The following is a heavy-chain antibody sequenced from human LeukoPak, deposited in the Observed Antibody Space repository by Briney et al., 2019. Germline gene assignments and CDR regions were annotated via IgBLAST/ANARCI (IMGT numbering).Heavy chain of an antibody. Sequence: GASVKVSCKASGYTFTSYDINWVRQATGQGLEWMGWMNPNSGNTGYAQKFQGRVTMTRNTSISTAYMELSSLRSEDTAVYYCARVQRYGGNPGFDYWGQGTLVTVSS. CDR3: ARVQRYGGNPGFDY. J-gene: IGHJ4*02. V-gene: IGHV1-8*01. CDR1: GYTFTSYD. D-gene: IGHD4-23*01. CDR2: MNPNSGNT.